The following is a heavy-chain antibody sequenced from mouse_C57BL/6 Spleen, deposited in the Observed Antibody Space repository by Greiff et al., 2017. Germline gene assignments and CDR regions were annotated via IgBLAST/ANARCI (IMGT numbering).Heavy chain of an antibody. Sequence: QVHVKQSGPGLVQPSQSLSITCTVSGFSLTSYGVHWVRQSPGKGLEWLGVIWRGGSTDYNAAFMSRLSITKDNSKSQVFFKMNSLQADDTAIYYCAKDDYDDRWYFDVWGTGTTVTVSS. V-gene: IGHV2-5*01. J-gene: IGHJ1*03. CDR1: GFSLTSYG. D-gene: IGHD2-4*01. CDR3: AKDDYDDRWYFDV. CDR2: IWRGGST.